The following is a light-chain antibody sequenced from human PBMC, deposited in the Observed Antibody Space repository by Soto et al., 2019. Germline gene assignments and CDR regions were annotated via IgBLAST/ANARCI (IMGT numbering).Light chain of an antibody. V-gene: IGKV3-20*01. CDR1: QSVSNNY. CDR2: GSS. CDR3: QQYGSSPPYT. Sequence: EVVLTQSPGTLSLSPGERATLSCRASQSVSNNYFAWYQQKPGQAPRLLIFGSSDRATGIPDRFSGSGSVTDFTLTISRLEPEDFAVYYCQQYGSSPPYTFGQGNKLEIK. J-gene: IGKJ2*01.